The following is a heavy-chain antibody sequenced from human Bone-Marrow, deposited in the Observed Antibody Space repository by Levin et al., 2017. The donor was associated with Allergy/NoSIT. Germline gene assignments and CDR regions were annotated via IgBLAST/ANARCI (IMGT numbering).Heavy chain of an antibody. CDR1: GYTFTSYD. CDR2: MNPNSGNT. V-gene: IGHV1-8*01. D-gene: IGHD2-2*01. Sequence: ASVKVSCKASGYTFTSYDINWVRQATGQGLEWMGWMNPNSGNTGYAQKFQGRVTMTRNTSISTAYMELSSLRSEDTAVYYCARVAWSCSSTSCYPVWGQGTTVTVSS. CDR3: ARVAWSCSSTSCYPV. J-gene: IGHJ6*02.